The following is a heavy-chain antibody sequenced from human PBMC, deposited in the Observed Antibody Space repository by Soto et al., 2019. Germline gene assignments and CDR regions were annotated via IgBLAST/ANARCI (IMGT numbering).Heavy chain of an antibody. Sequence: ASVKVSCKASGYTFTSYYMHWVRQAPGQGLEWMGIINPSGGSTSYAQKFQGRVTMTRDTSTSTVYMELSSVTAADTAVYYCARVVVVPAAYTYYFDYWGQGTLVTVSS. V-gene: IGHV1-46*01. J-gene: IGHJ4*02. CDR3: ARVVVVPAAYTYYFDY. D-gene: IGHD2-2*01. CDR1: GYTFTSYY. CDR2: INPSGGST.